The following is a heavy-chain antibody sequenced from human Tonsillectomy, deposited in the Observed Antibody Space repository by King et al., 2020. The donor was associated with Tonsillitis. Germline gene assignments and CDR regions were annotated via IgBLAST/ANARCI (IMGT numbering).Heavy chain of an antibody. CDR2: ISGSGEST. D-gene: IGHD5-12*01. V-gene: IGHV3-23*04. Sequence: QLVQSGGGLVQPGGSLRLSCAASGFTFSSYAMSWFRQAPGKGLEWCSGISGSGESTYYTDSVKGRFTISRDNSKNTLYLQMNSLRAEDTAVYYCAKAGSDYDLRYYYYGMDVWGQGTTVTVSS. CDR1: GFTFSSYA. J-gene: IGHJ6*02. CDR3: AKAGSDYDLRYYYYGMDV.